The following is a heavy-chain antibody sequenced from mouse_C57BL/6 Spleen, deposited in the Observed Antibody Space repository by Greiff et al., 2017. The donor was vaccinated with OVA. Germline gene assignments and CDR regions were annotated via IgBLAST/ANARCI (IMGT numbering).Heavy chain of an antibody. CDR1: GFTFSDYG. J-gene: IGHJ4*01. CDR3: ARPYGNYKGYAMDY. CDR2: ISSGSSTI. Sequence: EVKLQESGGGLVKPGGSLKLSCAASGFTFSDYGMHWVRQAPEKGLEWVAYISSGSSTIYYADTVKGRFTISRDNAKNTLFLQMTSLRSEDTAMYYCARPYGNYKGYAMDYWGQGTSVTVSS. V-gene: IGHV5-17*01. D-gene: IGHD2-10*02.